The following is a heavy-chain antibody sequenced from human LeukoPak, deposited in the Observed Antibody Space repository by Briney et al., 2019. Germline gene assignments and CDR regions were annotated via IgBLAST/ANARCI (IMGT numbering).Heavy chain of an antibody. V-gene: IGHV4-30-2*01. CDR2: IYHSGST. D-gene: IGHD3-22*01. J-gene: IGHJ5*02. CDR3: ARGSSGYSYTGEDTFDP. CDR1: GGSISSGGYS. Sequence: SETLSLTCAVSGGSISSGGYSWSWIRQPPGKGLEWIGYIYHSGSTYYNPSLKSRVTILVDRSKNQFSLKLSSVTAADTAVYYCARGSSGYSYTGEDTFDPWGQGTLVTVSS.